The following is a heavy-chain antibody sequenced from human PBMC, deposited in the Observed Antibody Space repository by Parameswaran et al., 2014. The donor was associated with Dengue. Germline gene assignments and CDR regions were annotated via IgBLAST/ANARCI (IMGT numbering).Heavy chain of an antibody. D-gene: IGHD2-2*01. CDR3: RGLIVPAARGTWFDP. Sequence: WIRQPPGKGLEWIGSIFHSGSTYYNPSLKSRLTISVDTSKNHFSLNLSSVTAADTAVYYCRGLIVPAARGTWFDPWGQGNPGHRLL. CDR2: IFHSGST. J-gene: IGHJ5*02. V-gene: IGHV4-39*01.